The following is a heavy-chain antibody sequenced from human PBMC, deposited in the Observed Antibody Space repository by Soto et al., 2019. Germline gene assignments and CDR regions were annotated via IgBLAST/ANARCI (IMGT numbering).Heavy chain of an antibody. CDR2: IYYSGST. CDR3: ARVRGSITMVRGVIAGNSDAFDI. Sequence: PSETLSLTCTVSGASISSYYWSSIRQPPGKGLEGIGYIYYSGSTNYNPPLKSRVTISVDTSKNQFSLKLSSVTAADTAVYYCARVRGSITMVRGVIAGNSDAFDIWRQGTMVTVSS. V-gene: IGHV4-59*01. J-gene: IGHJ3*02. CDR1: GASISSYY. D-gene: IGHD3-10*01.